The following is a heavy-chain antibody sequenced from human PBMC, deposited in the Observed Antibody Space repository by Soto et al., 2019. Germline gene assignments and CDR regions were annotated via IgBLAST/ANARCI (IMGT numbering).Heavy chain of an antibody. CDR3: ARGRLELRFNLFYYYYYMDV. J-gene: IGHJ6*03. Sequence: ASVKVSCKASGYTFTSYEINWVRQATGQGLEWMGWMNPNSGNTGYAQKFQGRVTMTRNTSISTAYMELSSLRSEDTAVYYCARGRLELRFNLFYYYYYMDVWGKGTTVPVSS. CDR2: MNPNSGNT. D-gene: IGHD1-7*01. V-gene: IGHV1-8*01. CDR1: GYTFTSYE.